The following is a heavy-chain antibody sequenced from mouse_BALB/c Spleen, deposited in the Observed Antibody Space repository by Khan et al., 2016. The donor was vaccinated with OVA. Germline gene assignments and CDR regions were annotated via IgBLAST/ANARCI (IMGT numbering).Heavy chain of an antibody. D-gene: IGHD1-1*01. CDR1: GYTFTSYW. CDR2: IGPGSGST. Sequence: DLVKPGASVKLSCKASGYTFTSYWINWIKQRPGQGLEWIGRIGPGSGSTSYNEMFTGKATLTVNTTSSTAYIPLSSLSSEYSAVYFCARSNYYGSSLYAMDYWGQGTSVTVSS. J-gene: IGHJ4*01. V-gene: IGHV1S41*01. CDR3: ARSNYYGSSLYAMDY.